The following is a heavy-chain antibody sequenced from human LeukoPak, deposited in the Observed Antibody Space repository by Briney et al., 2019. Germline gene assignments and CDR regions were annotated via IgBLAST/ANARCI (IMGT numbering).Heavy chain of an antibody. Sequence: SETLSLTCAVYGGSFSGYYWSWIRQPPGKGLEWIGEINHSRSTNYNPSLKSRVTISVDTSKNQFSLKLSSVTAADTAVYYCARDLAARPNDYWGQGTLVTVSS. V-gene: IGHV4-34*01. CDR1: GGSFSGYY. CDR3: ARDLAARPNDY. J-gene: IGHJ4*02. D-gene: IGHD6-6*01. CDR2: INHSRST.